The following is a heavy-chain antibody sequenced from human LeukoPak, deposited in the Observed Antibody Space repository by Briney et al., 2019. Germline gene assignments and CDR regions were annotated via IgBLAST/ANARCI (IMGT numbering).Heavy chain of an antibody. Sequence: GRSLRLSCAASGFTFSSYAMHWVRQAPGKGLEWVAVISYDGSNKYYADSVKGRFTISRDNSKNALYLQMNSLRAEDTAVYYCARGHSSSWSSFDYWGQGTLVTVSS. CDR1: GFTFSSYA. D-gene: IGHD6-13*01. V-gene: IGHV3-30*04. CDR3: ARGHSSSWSSFDY. CDR2: ISYDGSNK. J-gene: IGHJ4*02.